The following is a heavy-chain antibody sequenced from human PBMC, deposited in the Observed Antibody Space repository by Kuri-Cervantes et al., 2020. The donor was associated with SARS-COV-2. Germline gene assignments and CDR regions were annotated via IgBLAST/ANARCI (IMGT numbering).Heavy chain of an antibody. Sequence: GGSLRLSCAASGFTFSSYAMRWVRQAPGKGLEWVSTISNSGGSTYYADSVKGRFTISRDNSKNTLYLQMYSLRAEDTAVYYCAKTSGYNYYFAYWGQGSLVTVSS. J-gene: IGHJ4*02. V-gene: IGHV3-23*01. CDR2: ISNSGGST. CDR1: GFTFSSYA. CDR3: AKTSGYNYYFAY. D-gene: IGHD5-24*01.